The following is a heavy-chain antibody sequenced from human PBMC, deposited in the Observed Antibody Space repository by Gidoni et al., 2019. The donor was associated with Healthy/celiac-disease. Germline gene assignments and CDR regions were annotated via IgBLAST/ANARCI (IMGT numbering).Heavy chain of an antibody. CDR1: GFTFSSYA. CDR2: ISGSGGST. Sequence: EVQLLASGGGLVQPGGSLRLSCAASGFTFSSYAMSWVRQAPGKGLEWVSAISGSGGSTYYADSVKGRFTISRDNSKNTLYLQMNSLRAEDTAVYYCAKDRWPGIQLWSGIDYWGQGTLVTVSS. V-gene: IGHV3-23*01. J-gene: IGHJ4*02. CDR3: AKDRWPGIQLWSGIDY. D-gene: IGHD5-18*01.